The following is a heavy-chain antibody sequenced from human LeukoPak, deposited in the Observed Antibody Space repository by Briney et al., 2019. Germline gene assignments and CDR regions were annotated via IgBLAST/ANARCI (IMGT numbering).Heavy chain of an antibody. CDR1: GHSFTSYW. CDR2: IYPGDSDT. V-gene: IGHV5-51*01. J-gene: IGHJ4*02. Sequence: GESLKISCKGSGHSFTSYWIGWVRQMPGKGLEWMGIIYPGDSDTRYSPSFQGQVTISADKSISTAYLQWSSLKASDTAMYYCARQNDKYYYDSSGVGYWGQGTLVTVSS. D-gene: IGHD3-22*01. CDR3: ARQNDKYYYDSSGVGY.